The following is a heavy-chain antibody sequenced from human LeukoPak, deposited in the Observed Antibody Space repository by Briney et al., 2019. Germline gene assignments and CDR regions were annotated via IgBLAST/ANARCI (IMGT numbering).Heavy chain of an antibody. CDR1: GFTFSDYY. Sequence: GGSLRLSCAASGFTFSDYYMSWIRQAPGKGLEWVSYISSSGSTIYYADSVKGRFTISRDNAKNSLYLQMNSLRAEDTAVYYCARDGMSSGYYYSPLDYWGQGTLVTVSS. CDR3: ARDGMSSGYYYSPLDY. D-gene: IGHD3-22*01. V-gene: IGHV3-11*04. J-gene: IGHJ4*02. CDR2: ISSSGSTI.